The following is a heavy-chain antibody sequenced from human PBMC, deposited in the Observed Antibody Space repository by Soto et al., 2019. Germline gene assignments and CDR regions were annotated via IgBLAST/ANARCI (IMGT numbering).Heavy chain of an antibody. CDR1: GFTFSEDY. CDR3: ARDFGMDV. CDR2: ISHSGSTT. J-gene: IGHJ6*02. V-gene: IGHV3-11*01. Sequence: WGSLRLSCSASGFTFSEDYMSWVRQVPGKGLEWVSYISHSGSTTDYVDSVKGRFTISRDNVNKLLFLQMNSLRADDTAVYYCARDFGMDVWGHGITVTVSS.